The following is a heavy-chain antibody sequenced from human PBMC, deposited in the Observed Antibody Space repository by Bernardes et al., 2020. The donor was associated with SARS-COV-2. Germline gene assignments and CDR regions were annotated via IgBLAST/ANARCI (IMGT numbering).Heavy chain of an antibody. J-gene: IGHJ4*02. CDR1: RVIFSDYA. Sequence: GGSLRLSCAASRVIFSDYAFHWVRQAPGQGLEWVAVISYDGKKWQYADSVKGRFTISRDSSKNTVYLQMDSLRADDTAVYYCARDAVADSYNYDYFDYWGQGTLVTVSS. D-gene: IGHD6-19*01. V-gene: IGHV3-30*04. CDR2: ISYDGKKW. CDR3: ARDAVADSYNYDYFDY.